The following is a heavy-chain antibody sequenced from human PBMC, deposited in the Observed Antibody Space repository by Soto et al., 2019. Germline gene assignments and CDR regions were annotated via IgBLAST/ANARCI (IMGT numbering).Heavy chain of an antibody. V-gene: IGHV1-18*01. CDR2: ISAYNGNT. CDR1: GYTYTSYG. J-gene: IGHJ5*02. D-gene: IGHD3-3*01. CDR3: ARGEIRYYDFWSGYYGTGSWFDP. Sequence: ASVKLSCKDSGYTYTSYGISWVRQAPRQGLEWMGWISAYNGNTNYVQKLQGRVTMTTDTSTSTAYMELRSLRSDDTAVYYCARGEIRYYDFWSGYYGTGSWFDPWGQGTLVTVSS.